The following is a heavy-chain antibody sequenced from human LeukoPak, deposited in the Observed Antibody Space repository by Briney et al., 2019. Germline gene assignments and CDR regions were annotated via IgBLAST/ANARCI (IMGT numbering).Heavy chain of an antibody. V-gene: IGHV3-48*02. D-gene: IGHD2-15*01. Sequence: PGGSLILSCAASGLTVSSYSMNWVRQAPGKGLEWVSYISSSSSTIYYADSVKGRFTISRGNAKNSLYLQMNSLRDEDTAVYYCARARASGRSGFDYWGQGTLVTVSS. CDR2: ISSSSSTI. J-gene: IGHJ4*02. CDR3: ARARASGRSGFDY. CDR1: GLTVSSYS.